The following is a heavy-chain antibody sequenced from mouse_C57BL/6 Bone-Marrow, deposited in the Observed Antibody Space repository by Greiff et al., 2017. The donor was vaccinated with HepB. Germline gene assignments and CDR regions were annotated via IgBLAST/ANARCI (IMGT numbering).Heavy chain of an antibody. CDR3: ARTVYYYAMDY. V-gene: IGHV5-12*01. Sequence: EVHLVESGGGLVQPGGSLKLSCAASGFTFSDYYMYWVRQTPEKRLEWVAYISNGGGSTYYPDTVKGRFTISRDNAKNTLYLQMSRLKSEDTAMYYCARTVYYYAMDYWGQGTSVTVSS. J-gene: IGHJ4*01. CDR2: ISNGGGST. CDR1: GFTFSDYY.